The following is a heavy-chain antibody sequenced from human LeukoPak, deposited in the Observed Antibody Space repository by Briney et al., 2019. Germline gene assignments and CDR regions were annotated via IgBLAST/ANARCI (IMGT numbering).Heavy chain of an antibody. CDR2: IYYSGST. CDR1: GGSISSSSYY. V-gene: IGHV4-39*01. J-gene: IGHJ4*02. D-gene: IGHD2-21*02. CDR3: ARHGLGLLSPFDY. Sequence: SETLSLTCTVSGGSISSSSYYWGWIRQPPGKGLEWIGSIYYSGSTYYNPSLKSRVTISVDTSKNQFSLKLSSVTAADTAVYYCARHGLGLLSPFDYWGQGTLVTVSS.